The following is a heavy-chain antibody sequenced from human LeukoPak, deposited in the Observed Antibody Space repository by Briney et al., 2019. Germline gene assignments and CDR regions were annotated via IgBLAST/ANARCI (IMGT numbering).Heavy chain of an antibody. V-gene: IGHV3-23*01. J-gene: IGHJ4*02. Sequence: PVGSLRLSCAASRVTFSSYAMSWVRHAPQKGLEWVWTITGGDTGATYEDSLKGRFTMTRENSKNTLYLQMKGLRAEDNAVYYCAAGHNSVSIYPFDYWGQGTLVTVSS. CDR3: AAGHNSVSIYPFDY. CDR1: RVTFSSYA. D-gene: IGHD6-19*01. CDR2: ITGGDTGA.